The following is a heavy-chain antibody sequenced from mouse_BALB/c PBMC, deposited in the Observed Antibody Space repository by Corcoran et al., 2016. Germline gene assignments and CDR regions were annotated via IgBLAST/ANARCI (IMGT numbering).Heavy chain of an antibody. Sequence: VQLQQSGAELVKPGASVKLYFTASGFNIKDTYMHWVNQRPEQGLEWIGRIDPANGNTKYDPKFQLKATIPADTSSNTAYLRLSSLTSEDTAVYYCAMDYWGQGTSVTVS. CDR2: IDPANGNT. V-gene: IGHV14-3*02. CDR3: AMDY. CDR1: GFNIKDTY. J-gene: IGHJ4*01.